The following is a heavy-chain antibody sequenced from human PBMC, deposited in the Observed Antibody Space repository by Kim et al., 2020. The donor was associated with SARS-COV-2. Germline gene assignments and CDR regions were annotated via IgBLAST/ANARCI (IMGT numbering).Heavy chain of an antibody. D-gene: IGHD6-19*01. J-gene: IGHJ6*02. CDR1: GFTFSSYA. V-gene: IGHV3-30*04. CDR2: ISYDGSNK. Sequence: GGSLRLSCAASGFTFSSYAMHWVRQAPGKGLEWVADISYDGSNKYYADSVKGRFTISRDNSKNTLYLQMNSLRAEDTAVYYCAREGAEIAVAVIPLYYYYGMDDWGQGTTVTVSS. CDR3: AREGAEIAVAVIPLYYYYGMDD.